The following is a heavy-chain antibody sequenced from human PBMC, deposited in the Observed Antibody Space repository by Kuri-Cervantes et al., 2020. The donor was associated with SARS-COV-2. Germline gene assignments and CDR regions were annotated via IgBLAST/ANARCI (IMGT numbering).Heavy chain of an antibody. Sequence: ASVKVSCKASGYTFTSYGISWVRQAPGQGLEWMGRISAYNGNIYYAQNLRGRVTMTTDTSTATAYMELRSLRSDDTAVYYCARWASGYDYDPFDFWGQGTLVTVSS. J-gene: IGHJ4*02. V-gene: IGHV1-18*01. D-gene: IGHD5-12*01. CDR1: GYTFTSYG. CDR3: ARWASGYDYDPFDF. CDR2: ISAYNGNI.